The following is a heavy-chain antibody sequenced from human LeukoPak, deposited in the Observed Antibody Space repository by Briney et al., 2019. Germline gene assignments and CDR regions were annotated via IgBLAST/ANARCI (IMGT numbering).Heavy chain of an antibody. CDR3: ARGVVVTAIPNIDC. J-gene: IGHJ4*02. V-gene: IGHV3-21*01. Sequence: GGSLRLSCAASGFTFSSYNMNWVRQAPGKGLEWVSSISSSSSYIYYADSVKGRFTISKDNAKNSLYLQMNSLRAEDTAVYYCARGVVVTAIPNIDCWGQGTLVTVSS. CDR1: GFTFSSYN. CDR2: ISSSSSYI. D-gene: IGHD2-21*02.